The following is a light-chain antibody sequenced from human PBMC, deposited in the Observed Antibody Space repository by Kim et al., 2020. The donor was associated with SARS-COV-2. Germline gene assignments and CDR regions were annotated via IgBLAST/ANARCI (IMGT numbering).Light chain of an antibody. J-gene: IGLJ1*01. Sequence: ELTQPPSASGTPGRRVTISCSGSGSNIGGNTVHWYQQFPGTAPKVLIYTNNQRPSGVPDRFSGSKSGTAASLAISGIQSEDEADYYCAAWDDSLNGYVFGTGTKVTVL. CDR2: TNN. V-gene: IGLV1-44*01. CDR3: AAWDDSLNGYV. CDR1: GSNIGGNT.